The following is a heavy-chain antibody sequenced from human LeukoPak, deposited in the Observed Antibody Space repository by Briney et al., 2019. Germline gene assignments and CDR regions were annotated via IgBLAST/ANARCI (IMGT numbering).Heavy chain of an antibody. V-gene: IGHV3-74*01. CDR1: GFTFSNYW. J-gene: IGHJ4*02. Sequence: AGGSLRLSCGASGFTFSNYWMHWVRQAPGKGLVWVSRLNSDGSSTNYADSVKGRFTISRDNAKNTLYLQMNSLRDEDTAVFYCARSRYDYIWGIDYWGQGTLVTISS. CDR3: ARSRYDYIWGIDY. D-gene: IGHD3-16*01. CDR2: LNSDGSST.